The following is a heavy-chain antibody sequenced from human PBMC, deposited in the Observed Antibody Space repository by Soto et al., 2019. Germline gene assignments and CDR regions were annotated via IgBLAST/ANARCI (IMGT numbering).Heavy chain of an antibody. Sequence: EVHLVESGGGLVQPGGSLRLSCAAAEFTFSPHWMSWVRQALGKGLEWVADIKPDGSEKYYVDSVKGRFTISRDNATNSVYLQMNSLRAEDTAVYYCARGHYGRDYWGQGTRVTVSS. D-gene: IGHD4-17*01. CDR3: ARGHYGRDY. CDR1: EFTFSPHW. J-gene: IGHJ4*02. V-gene: IGHV3-7*01. CDR2: IKPDGSEK.